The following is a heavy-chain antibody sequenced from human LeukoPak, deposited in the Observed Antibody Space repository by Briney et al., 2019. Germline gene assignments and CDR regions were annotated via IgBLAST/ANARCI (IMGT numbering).Heavy chain of an antibody. CDR3: ARDRHHHHQWGVYFDY. J-gene: IGHJ4*02. CDR1: GYTFTSYY. CDR2: INPSGGST. Sequence: GASVKVSCKASGYTFTSYYMHWVRPAPGQGLEWMGIINPSGGSTSYAQKFQGRVTMTRDTSTSTVYMELSSLRSEDTAVYYCARDRHHHHQWGVYFDYWGQGTLVTVSS. V-gene: IGHV1-46*01. D-gene: IGHD3-16*01.